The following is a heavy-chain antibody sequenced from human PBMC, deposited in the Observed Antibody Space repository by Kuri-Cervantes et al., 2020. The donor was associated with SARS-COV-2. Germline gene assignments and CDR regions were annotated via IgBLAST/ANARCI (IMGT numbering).Heavy chain of an antibody. CDR1: GFTFSSYA. D-gene: IGHD6-13*01. V-gene: IGHV3-23*01. J-gene: IGHJ4*02. Sequence: GESLKISCAASGFTFSSYAMSWVRQAPGKGLEWVSAISGSGGSTYYADSVKGRFTISRDNSKNTLYLQMNSLRAEDTAVYYCAKCSDIAAAGQTDYWGQGTLVTVSS. CDR3: AKCSDIAAAGQTDY. CDR2: ISGSGGST.